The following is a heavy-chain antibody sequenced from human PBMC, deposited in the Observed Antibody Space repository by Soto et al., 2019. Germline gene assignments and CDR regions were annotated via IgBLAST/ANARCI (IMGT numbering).Heavy chain of an antibody. CDR3: AREPKQNYDSSPWNGGFDS. CDR1: GDSISNPHYY. J-gene: IGHJ4*02. V-gene: IGHV4-30-4*01. Sequence: QVHLQESGPGLVKPSQTLSLSCTVSGDSISNPHYYWTWIRQPPGKGLEWVGYIYYTGNNFYNPALKSRVAMSVDPSTNQFSLKLASVTDADTAVYFCAREPKQNYDSSPWNGGFDSWGPGTLVTVSS. D-gene: IGHD3-22*01. CDR2: IYYTGNN.